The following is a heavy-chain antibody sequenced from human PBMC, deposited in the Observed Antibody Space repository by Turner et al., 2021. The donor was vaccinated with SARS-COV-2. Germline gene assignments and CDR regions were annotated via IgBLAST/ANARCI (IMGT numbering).Heavy chain of an antibody. J-gene: IGHJ5*02. Sequence: EVQRVESGGGLVQPGGSLSLSCSASGFTFSSYAMHWVRQGTGKGLEYVSASSSNGGSTYYADSVKCRFTSARDNSKNTLYLQMRSLGAEDADVYYCVKGWVPVGVARSNWLDPWGQGTLVTVSS. V-gene: IGHV3-64D*06. CDR2: SSSNGGST. D-gene: IGHD1-26*01. CDR3: VKGWVPVGVARSNWLDP. CDR1: GFTFSSYA.